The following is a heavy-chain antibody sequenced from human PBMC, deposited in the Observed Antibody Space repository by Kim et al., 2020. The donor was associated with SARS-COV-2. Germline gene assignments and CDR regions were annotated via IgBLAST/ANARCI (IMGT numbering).Heavy chain of an antibody. J-gene: IGHJ5*02. Sequence: YFNPALNSRVTISMDTSKNQFFLKLASVNGADTALYYCAREPYSSGFYFDTWGQGTLVTVSS. D-gene: IGHD3-22*01. CDR3: AREPYSSGFYFDT. V-gene: IGHV4-30-2*04.